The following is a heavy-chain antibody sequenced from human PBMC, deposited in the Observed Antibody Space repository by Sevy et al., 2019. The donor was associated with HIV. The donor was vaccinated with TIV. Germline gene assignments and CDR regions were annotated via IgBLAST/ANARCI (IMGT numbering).Heavy chain of an antibody. D-gene: IGHD4-4*01. CDR1: GFTFNFHG. J-gene: IGHJ5*02. V-gene: IGHV3-30*02. CDR3: ARETDNSSRWLDP. Sequence: GGSLRLSCAASGFTFNFHGMHWVRQAPGKGLEWVAFIWHDGSNKYMADSVKGRFTISRDNSKNTLFLQMNSLTVEDTAVYYCARETDNSSRWLDPWGQGTLVTVSS. CDR2: IWHDGSNK.